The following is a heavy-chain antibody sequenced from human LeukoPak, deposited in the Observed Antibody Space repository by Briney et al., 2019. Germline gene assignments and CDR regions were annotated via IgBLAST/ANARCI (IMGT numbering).Heavy chain of an antibody. D-gene: IGHD3-22*01. CDR3: ASHRRRKTDSSGYYYPTDYFDY. CDR1: GGSISSYY. CDR2: IYTSGST. V-gene: IGHV4-4*07. J-gene: IGHJ4*02. Sequence: SETLSLTCTVSGGSISSYYWSWIRQPAGKGLEWIGRIYTSGSTNYNPSLKSRVTMSVDTSKDQFSLKLSSVTAADTAVYYCASHRRRKTDSSGYYYPTDYFDYWGQGTLVTVSS.